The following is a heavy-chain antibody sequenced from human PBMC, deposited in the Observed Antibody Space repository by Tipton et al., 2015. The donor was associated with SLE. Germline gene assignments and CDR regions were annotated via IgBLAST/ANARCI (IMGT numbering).Heavy chain of an antibody. D-gene: IGHD5-12*01. J-gene: IGHJ6*02. CDR3: AKDIVATTPIYGMDV. V-gene: IGHV3-30*04. CDR1: GFPFSSYV. CDR2: MSDIGNSQ. Sequence: SLRLSCEASGFPFSSYVMHWVRQAPGKGLEWVTLMSDIGNSQYYADSVKGRFTISRDNSKNTLYLQMNSLRAEDTAVYYCAKDIVATTPIYGMDVWGQGTTVTVSS.